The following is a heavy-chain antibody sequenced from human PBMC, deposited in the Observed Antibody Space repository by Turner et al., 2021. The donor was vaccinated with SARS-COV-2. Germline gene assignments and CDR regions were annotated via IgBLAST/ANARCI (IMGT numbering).Heavy chain of an antibody. D-gene: IGHD3-22*01. CDR1: GGTFISYA. CDR3: ARISAYDSSGYYFDY. J-gene: IGHJ4*02. V-gene: IGHV1-69*01. Sequence: QVQLVQSGADVTQPGSSGKVSCKASGGTFISYAITWVRQAPGQGLEWMGGIIPIFGTANYAQKFQGRVTITADDYTSTAYMKLSSLRSEDTAVYYCARISAYDSSGYYFDYWGQGTLVTVSS. CDR2: IIPIFGTA.